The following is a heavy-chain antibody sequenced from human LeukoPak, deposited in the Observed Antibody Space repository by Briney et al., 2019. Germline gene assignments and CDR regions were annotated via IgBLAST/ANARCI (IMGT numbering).Heavy chain of an antibody. J-gene: IGHJ4*02. CDR2: ISHSGTT. CDR3: ARLRSPGDFDY. D-gene: IGHD1-26*01. V-gene: IGHV4-34*01. CDR1: GGSFSGYY. Sequence: PSETLSLTCAVYGGSFSGYYWSWIRQPPGKGLEWIGEISHSGTTNYNPSLKSRVTMSVDTSKNQFPLRLSSVTAADTAVYYCARLRSPGDFDYWGQGTLVTVSS.